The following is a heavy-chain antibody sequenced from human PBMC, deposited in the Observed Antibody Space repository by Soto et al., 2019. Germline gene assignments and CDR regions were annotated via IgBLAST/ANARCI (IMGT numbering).Heavy chain of an antibody. Sequence: PXESLKISCKGSGYSFSTYSIGWVRQMPGKGLEWMGNIFSSDSYARYSPSFQGQVTISVDRSISTAYLQWSSLKASDTAMYYCTTWRSSSWFDYWGQGTQVTVSS. D-gene: IGHD6-13*01. CDR1: GYSFSTYS. V-gene: IGHV5-51*01. CDR2: IFSSDSYA. J-gene: IGHJ4*02. CDR3: TTWRSSSWFDY.